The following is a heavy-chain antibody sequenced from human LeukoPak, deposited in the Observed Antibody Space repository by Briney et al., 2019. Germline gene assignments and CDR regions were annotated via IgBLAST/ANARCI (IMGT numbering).Heavy chain of an antibody. D-gene: IGHD3-10*01. V-gene: IGHV1-2*02. Sequence: EASVTVSCTASGYTFTGYYMHWVRQAPGQGLEWMGWINPNSGGTNYAQKFQGRVTMTRDTSISTAYMELSRLRSDDTAVYYCARGGRYYGSGSHYYYMDVWGKGTTVTVSS. CDR3: ARGGRYYGSGSHYYYMDV. CDR1: GYTFTGYY. CDR2: INPNSGGT. J-gene: IGHJ6*03.